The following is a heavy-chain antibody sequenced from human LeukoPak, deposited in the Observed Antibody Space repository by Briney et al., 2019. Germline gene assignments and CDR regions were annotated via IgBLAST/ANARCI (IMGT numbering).Heavy chain of an antibody. CDR1: GFTFSSYG. J-gene: IGHJ4*02. Sequence: PGRSLRLSCAASGFTFSSYGMHWVRQAPGKGLVWVSRINSDGSSTSYADSVKGRFTVSRDNAKNTLYLQMNGLRAEDTAVYYCARGYCSGGTCYSAILFDYWGQGTLVTVSS. V-gene: IGHV3-74*01. D-gene: IGHD2-15*01. CDR3: ARGYCSGGTCYSAILFDY. CDR2: INSDGSST.